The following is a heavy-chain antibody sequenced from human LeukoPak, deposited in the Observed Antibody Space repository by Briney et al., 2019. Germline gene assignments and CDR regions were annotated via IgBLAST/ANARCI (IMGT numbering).Heavy chain of an antibody. CDR1: GASVNSDSYY. CDR2: IYNGGST. V-gene: IGHV4-61*03. Sequence: SETLSFTCTVSGASVNSDSYYWSWIRQPPGKGLEWVGHIYNGGSTNYNPSLKSRVTMSVDTSKNHFSVKLSSVTAADTAVYYCARHYRGLDYWGQGTLATVSS. J-gene: IGHJ4*02. D-gene: IGHD4-23*01. CDR3: ARHYRGLDY.